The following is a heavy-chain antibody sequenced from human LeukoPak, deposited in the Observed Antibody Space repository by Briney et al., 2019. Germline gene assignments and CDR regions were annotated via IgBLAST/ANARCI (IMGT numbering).Heavy chain of an antibody. D-gene: IGHD3-10*01. CDR1: GFTFSSYA. V-gene: IGHV3-48*01. Sequence: GGSLRLSCAASGFTFSSYAMSWVRQAPGKGLEWVSYISSSSTIYYADSVKGRFTISRDNAKNSLYLQMNSLRAEDTAVYYCARESTSELLWFGELLPFDYWGQGTLVTVSS. CDR3: ARESTSELLWFGELLPFDY. CDR2: ISSSSTI. J-gene: IGHJ4*02.